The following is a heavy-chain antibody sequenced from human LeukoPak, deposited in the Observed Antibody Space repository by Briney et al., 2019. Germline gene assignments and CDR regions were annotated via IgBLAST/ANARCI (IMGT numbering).Heavy chain of an antibody. Sequence: GGSLRLSCAVSGLTFSNAWMNWVRQAPGKGLEWVGRIKTKAEGGTTDYAAPVKGRFTTSRDDSKNTLYLQMISLRAEDTAVYYCARSLGANDAFDIWGQGTMVTVSS. CDR3: ARSLGANDAFDI. D-gene: IGHD3-10*01. V-gene: IGHV3-15*01. CDR2: IKTKAEGGTT. J-gene: IGHJ3*02. CDR1: GLTFSNAW.